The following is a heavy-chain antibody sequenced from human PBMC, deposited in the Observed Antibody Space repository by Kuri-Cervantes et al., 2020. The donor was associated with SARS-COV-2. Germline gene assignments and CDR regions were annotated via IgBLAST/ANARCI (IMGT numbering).Heavy chain of an antibody. CDR1: GFSFNSYD. D-gene: IGHD3-3*01. CDR3: AKDGILEWPPPLFDI. J-gene: IGHJ3*02. Sequence: GESLKISCAASGFSFNSYDMSWVRQAPGKGLEWVSAMSVSGDSTYYADSVKGRFTISRDNSKNTLYLQMNSLRAEDTAVYYCAKDGILEWPPPLFDIWGQGTMVTVSS. CDR2: MSVSGDST. V-gene: IGHV3-23*01.